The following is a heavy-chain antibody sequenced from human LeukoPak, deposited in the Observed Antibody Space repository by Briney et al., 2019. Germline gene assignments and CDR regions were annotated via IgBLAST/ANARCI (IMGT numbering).Heavy chain of an antibody. CDR1: SGSFSGYY. J-gene: IGHJ4*02. Sequence: SETRSLTCAVYSGSFSGYYWNWIRQPPGKGLEWIGEINHSGSTDYNPSLKSRVTISVDTSKNQSSLKLSSVTAADTAVYYCADGSLGVFDYWGQGTLVTVSS. D-gene: IGHD3-10*01. V-gene: IGHV4-34*01. CDR3: ADGSLGVFDY. CDR2: INHSGST.